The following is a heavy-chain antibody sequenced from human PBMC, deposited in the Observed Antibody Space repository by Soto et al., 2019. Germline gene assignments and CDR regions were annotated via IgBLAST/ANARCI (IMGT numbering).Heavy chain of an antibody. J-gene: IGHJ6*02. V-gene: IGHV4-59*05. CDR2: IFYSGST. CDR3: ARHLTYCSAGSCYSDFPYYGMDV. CDR1: GGSISSYY. Sequence: PSETLSLTCTVSGGSISSYYWNWIRQPPGKGLEWIGSIFYSGSTYYNPSLKSRVTISVDTSKNQFSLKLSSVTAADTAVYYCARHLTYCSAGSCYSDFPYYGMDVWGQGTTVTVSS. D-gene: IGHD2-15*01.